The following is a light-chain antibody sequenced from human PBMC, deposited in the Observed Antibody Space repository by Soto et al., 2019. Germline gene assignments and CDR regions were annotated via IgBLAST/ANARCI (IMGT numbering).Light chain of an antibody. J-gene: IGLJ1*01. CDR1: SSDVGSYSL. Sequence: QSALTQPASVSGSPGQSITISCTGTSSDVGSYSLVSWYQQHPGKAPKLMLYEDSKRPSGVSNRFSGSKSGNTASLTISGLQAEDEADYYCTSYTTSSTRVFGTGTKLTVL. CDR2: EDS. V-gene: IGLV2-14*02. CDR3: TSYTTSSTRV.